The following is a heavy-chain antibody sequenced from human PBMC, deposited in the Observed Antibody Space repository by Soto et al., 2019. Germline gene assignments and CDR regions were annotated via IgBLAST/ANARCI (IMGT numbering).Heavy chain of an antibody. CDR2: IFHGGRT. CDR1: GAPITWGDYS. CDR3: ATGRVVVPAAVMFNCLDP. D-gene: IGHD2-2*01. J-gene: IGHJ5*02. Sequence: PSETLSLTCALSGAPITWGDYSWNWIRQPPGKGLEWIGYIFHGGRTYYNPSLRSRVTISVDRSRTQFSLKMSSVTAADTAVYYCATGRVVVPAAVMFNCLDPWGQGALVTVSS. V-gene: IGHV4-30-2*01.